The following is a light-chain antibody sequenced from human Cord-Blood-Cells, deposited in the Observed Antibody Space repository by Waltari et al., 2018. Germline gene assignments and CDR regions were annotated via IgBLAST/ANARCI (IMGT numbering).Light chain of an antibody. V-gene: IGKV1-39*01. J-gene: IGKJ1*01. CDR3: QQSYSTPQP. CDR1: QSISSY. CDR2: AAS. Sequence: DIQMTQSPSSLSASVGDRVTITCRASQSISSYLNWYQQKPGKAPKLLIYAASSLQSGVPSSFSGSGSGTDFTLTISSLQPEDFATYYCQQSYSTPQPFGQGTKVEIK.